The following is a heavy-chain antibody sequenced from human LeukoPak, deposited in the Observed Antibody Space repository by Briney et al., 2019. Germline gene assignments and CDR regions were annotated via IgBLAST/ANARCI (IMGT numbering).Heavy chain of an antibody. D-gene: IGHD3/OR15-3a*01. Sequence: PGGSLRLSCAASGFTFSGHWMHWVRQAPGKGLVWVSRVNNDGSDRTYADSVKGRFTISRDNAKNTLYLQMNSLRDEDTAVYYCVRGSFGPDIWGQGIMVAVSS. CDR1: GFTFSGHW. V-gene: IGHV3-74*01. CDR3: VRGSFGPDI. CDR2: VNNDGSDR. J-gene: IGHJ3*02.